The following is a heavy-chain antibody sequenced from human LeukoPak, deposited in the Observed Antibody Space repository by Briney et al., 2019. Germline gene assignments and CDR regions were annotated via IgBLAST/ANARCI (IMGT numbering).Heavy chain of an antibody. Sequence: GESLKISCKGSGYSFTSYWIGWVRQMPGKGLEWMGIIYPGDSDTRYSPSFQGQVTISADKSISTAYLQWSSLKASDTAMYYCARQDTNYGDYFYFDYWGQGTLVTVSS. CDR1: GYSFTSYW. J-gene: IGHJ4*02. V-gene: IGHV5-51*01. D-gene: IGHD4-17*01. CDR3: ARQDTNYGDYFYFDY. CDR2: IYPGDSDT.